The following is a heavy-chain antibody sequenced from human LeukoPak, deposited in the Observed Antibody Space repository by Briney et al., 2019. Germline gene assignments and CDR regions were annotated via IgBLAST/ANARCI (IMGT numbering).Heavy chain of an antibody. CDR1: GYTFTSYG. CDR3: ARVDYYDSSGYYYGLLDY. J-gene: IGHJ4*02. D-gene: IGHD3-22*01. CDR2: ISAYNGNT. Sequence: ASVKVSCKASGYTFTSYGISWVRQAPGQGVEWMGWISAYNGNTNYAQKLQGRVTMTTDTSTSTAYMELRSLRSDDTAVYYCARVDYYDSSGYYYGLLDYWGQGTLVTVSS. V-gene: IGHV1-18*01.